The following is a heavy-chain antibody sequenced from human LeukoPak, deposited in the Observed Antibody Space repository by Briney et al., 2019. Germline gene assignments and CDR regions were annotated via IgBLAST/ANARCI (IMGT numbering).Heavy chain of an antibody. V-gene: IGHV3-21*01. J-gene: IGHJ4*02. Sequence: PGGSLRLSCAASGFTFSSYSMNWVRQAPGKGLEWVSSITTSSRSIYYADSVKGRFTISRDNAKNSLYLQVNSLRAEDTAVYYCARVKGTGFDYWGQGTLVTVSS. CDR2: ITTSSRSI. CDR1: GFTFSSYS. CDR3: ARVKGTGFDY. D-gene: IGHD7-27*01.